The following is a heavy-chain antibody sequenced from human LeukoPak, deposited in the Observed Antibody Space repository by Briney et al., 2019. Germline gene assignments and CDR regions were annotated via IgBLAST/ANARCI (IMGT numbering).Heavy chain of an antibody. D-gene: IGHD1-1*01. V-gene: IGHV4-59*01. CDR1: GGSISSYY. CDR2: IYYSGST. Sequence: SETLSPTCTVSGGSISSYYWSWIRQPPGKGLEWIGYIYYSGSTNYNPSLKSRVTISVDTSKNQFSLKLSSVTAADTAVYFCARDPLSTNDFDIWGQGTMVTVSS. J-gene: IGHJ3*02. CDR3: ARDPLSTNDFDI.